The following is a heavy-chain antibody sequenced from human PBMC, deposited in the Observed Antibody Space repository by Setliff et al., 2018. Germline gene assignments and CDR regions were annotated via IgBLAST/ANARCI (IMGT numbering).Heavy chain of an antibody. CDR2: IRSKADSYAT. CDR3: AKEPYYYDSSGYYYGVGYFQH. D-gene: IGHD3-22*01. J-gene: IGHJ1*01. CDR1: GFTFSGSA. V-gene: IGHV3-73*01. Sequence: GGSLRLSCAASGFTFSGSAVYWVRQASGRGLEWVGRIRSKADSYATAYAASVKGRFTISRDNSKNTLYLQMNSLRAEDTAVYYCAKEPYYYDSSGYYYGVGYFQHWGQGTPVTVSS.